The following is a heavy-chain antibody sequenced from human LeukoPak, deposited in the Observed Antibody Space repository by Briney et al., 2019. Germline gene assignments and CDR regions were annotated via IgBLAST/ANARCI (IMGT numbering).Heavy chain of an antibody. Sequence: GGSLRLSCAASGFTVSSNYMSWVRQAPGKGLEWVSVIYSGGSTYYADSVKGRFTISRDNSKNTLYLQMNSLRAEDTAVYYCARVRGDPPHGRFDPWGQGTLVTVSS. CDR1: GFTVSSNY. D-gene: IGHD3-10*01. J-gene: IGHJ5*02. V-gene: IGHV3-66*01. CDR3: ARVRGDPPHGRFDP. CDR2: IYSGGST.